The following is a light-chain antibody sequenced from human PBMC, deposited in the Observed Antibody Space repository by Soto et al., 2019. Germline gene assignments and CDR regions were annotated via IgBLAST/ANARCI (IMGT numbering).Light chain of an antibody. CDR3: QQYGSSRA. CDR1: QSVTSNY. CDR2: GAS. V-gene: IGKV3-20*01. Sequence: EIGLTQSPGTLSLSPGERATLSCRASQSVTSNYLAWYQHKPGQAPRLLIYGASSRATGIPDRFSGSGSGTDFTLTISRLEPEDFAVYYCQQYGSSRAFGQGTKVDIK. J-gene: IGKJ1*01.